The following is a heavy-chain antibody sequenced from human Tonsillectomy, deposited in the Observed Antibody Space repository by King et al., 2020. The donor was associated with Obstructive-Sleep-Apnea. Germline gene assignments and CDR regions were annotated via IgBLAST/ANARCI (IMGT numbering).Heavy chain of an antibody. CDR3: AKTPYRYYGLDV. CDR2: LNMDGSST. D-gene: IGHD3-16*02. Sequence: VQLVESGGGLVQPGGSLRLSCAASGFTFSSYWIFWVRQTPGKGLVWVSRLNMDGSSTSHADSVKGRFTISRDNAKNTLYLQMNSLRAEETAVYYCAKTPYRYYGLDVWGQGTTVTVSS. CDR1: GFTFSSYW. J-gene: IGHJ6*02. V-gene: IGHV3-74*01.